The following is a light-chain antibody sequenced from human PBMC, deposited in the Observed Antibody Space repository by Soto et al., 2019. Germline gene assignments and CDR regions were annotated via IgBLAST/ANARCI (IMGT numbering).Light chain of an antibody. CDR2: GAS. CDR3: QQCNSWPRT. Sequence: EIVMTQSPATLSVSPGERATLSCRASQSVSGNLAWYQHKPGQAPRLLIYGASTRATGIPARFGGSGSGTECTLSISSLQSEDFAVYYCQQCNSWPRTFGQGTKLEIK. J-gene: IGKJ2*01. V-gene: IGKV3-15*01. CDR1: QSVSGN.